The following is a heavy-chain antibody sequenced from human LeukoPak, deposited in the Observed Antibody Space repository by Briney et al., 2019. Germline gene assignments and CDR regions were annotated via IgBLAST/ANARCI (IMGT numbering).Heavy chain of an antibody. D-gene: IGHD2-21*02. CDR2: IYYSGST. Sequence: PSETLSLTRTVSGGSISSYYWSWIRQPPGKGLEWIGYIYYSGSTNYNPSRKSRVTISVDTSKNQFSLKLSSVTAADTAVYYCARDGRSAYCGGDCYSHYYYMDVWGKGTTVTVSS. CDR3: ARDGRSAYCGGDCYSHYYYMDV. J-gene: IGHJ6*03. CDR1: GGSISSYY. V-gene: IGHV4-59*01.